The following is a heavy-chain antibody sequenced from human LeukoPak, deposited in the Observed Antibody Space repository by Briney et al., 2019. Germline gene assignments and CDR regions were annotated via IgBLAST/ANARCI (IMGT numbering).Heavy chain of an antibody. CDR1: GFTFSNYW. Sequence: GGSLRLSCAASGFTFSNYWMSWVRQAPGKGLEWVSYISSSSSTIYYADSVKGRFIISRDNAKKSLYLHMNSLRDEDTAVYYCARDGGYCSSTNCHLDYWGQGTLVTVSS. J-gene: IGHJ4*02. CDR2: ISSSSSTI. CDR3: ARDGGYCSSTNCHLDY. D-gene: IGHD2-2*01. V-gene: IGHV3-48*02.